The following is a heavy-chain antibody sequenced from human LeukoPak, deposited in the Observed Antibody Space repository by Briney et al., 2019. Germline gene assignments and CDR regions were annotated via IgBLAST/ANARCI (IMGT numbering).Heavy chain of an antibody. CDR2: ISAYNGNT. D-gene: IGHD1-1*01. Sequence: ASVKVSCKASGYTFTSYGISWVRQAPGQGLEWMGWISAYNGNTNYAQKLQGRVTMTNDMSTSTVYMELSSLRSEDTAVYYCARDFGYNWKANWFDPWGQGTLVTVSS. CDR1: GYTFTSYG. J-gene: IGHJ5*02. V-gene: IGHV1-18*01. CDR3: ARDFGYNWKANWFDP.